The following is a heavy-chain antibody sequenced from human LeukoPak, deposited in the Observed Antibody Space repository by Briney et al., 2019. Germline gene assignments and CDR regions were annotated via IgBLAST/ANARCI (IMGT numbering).Heavy chain of an antibody. CDR1: GYTFTGYY. V-gene: IGHV1-2*02. CDR2: INPNNGGT. Sequence: GASVKVSCKASGYTFTGYYIHWLRQAPGQGLEWMGWINPNNGGTNYAQRFQGRVTMTRDTSISTAYMELSRLRFDDTAVYYCASGPSLGTTHAYFDYWGQGTLVTVSS. J-gene: IGHJ4*02. D-gene: IGHD2-15*01. CDR3: ASGPSLGTTHAYFDY.